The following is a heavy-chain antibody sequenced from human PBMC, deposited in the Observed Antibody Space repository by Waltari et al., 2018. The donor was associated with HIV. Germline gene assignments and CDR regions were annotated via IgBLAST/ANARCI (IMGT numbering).Heavy chain of an antibody. Sequence: QVQLVQSGAEVKKPGASVKVSCKASGYTFTTYDSNWVRQATGQGLEWMGWMNPNNGNTGYAQKFQGRVAMTRDTSISTAYLELDSLRSEDTAVYYCARSIRGGDVDYWGQGTLVTVSS. CDR2: MNPNNGNT. CDR1: GYTFTTYD. CDR3: ARSIRGGDVDY. D-gene: IGHD3-10*01. J-gene: IGHJ4*02. V-gene: IGHV1-8*01.